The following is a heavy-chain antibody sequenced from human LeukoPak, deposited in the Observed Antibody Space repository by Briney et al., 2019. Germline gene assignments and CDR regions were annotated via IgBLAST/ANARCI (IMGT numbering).Heavy chain of an antibody. J-gene: IGHJ4*02. V-gene: IGHV3-33*06. CDR2: IWYDGSNK. D-gene: IGHD1-26*01. CDR1: GFTFGSYG. CDR3: AKDRTWGLVGATGEVDY. Sequence: QPGRSLRLSCAASGFTFGSYGMHWVRQAPGKGLEWVAVIWYDGSNKYYADSVKGRFTISRDNSKNTLYLQMNSLRAEDTAVYYCAKDRTWGLVGATGEVDYWGQGTLVTVSS.